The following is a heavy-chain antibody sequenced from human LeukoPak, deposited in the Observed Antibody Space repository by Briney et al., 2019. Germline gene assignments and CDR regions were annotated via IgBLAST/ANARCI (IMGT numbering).Heavy chain of an antibody. J-gene: IGHJ4*02. D-gene: IGHD2-2*01. CDR2: INHSGST. CDR1: GGSISSGDYY. CDR3: ARGVPLPAAIDYFDY. V-gene: IGHV4-39*07. Sequence: SETLSLTCTVSGGSISSGDYYWSWIRQPPGKGLEWIGEINHSGSTNYNPSLKSRVTISVDTSKNQFSLKLSSVTAADTAVYYCARGVPLPAAIDYFDYWGQGTLVTVSS.